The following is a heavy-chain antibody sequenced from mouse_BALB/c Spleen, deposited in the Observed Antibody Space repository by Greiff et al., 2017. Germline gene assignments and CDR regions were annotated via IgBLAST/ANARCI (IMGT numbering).Heavy chain of an antibody. CDR2: IRNKANGYTT. CDR3: ARDTGLLRGYYAMDY. Sequence: EVQVVESGGGLVQPGGSLRLSCATSGFTFTDYYMSWVRQPPGKALEWLGFIRNKANGYTTEYSASVKGRFTISSDNSQSILYLQMNTLRAEDSATYYCARDTGLLRGYYAMDYWGQGTSVTVSS. V-gene: IGHV7-3*02. J-gene: IGHJ4*01. D-gene: IGHD2-3*01. CDR1: GFTFTDYY.